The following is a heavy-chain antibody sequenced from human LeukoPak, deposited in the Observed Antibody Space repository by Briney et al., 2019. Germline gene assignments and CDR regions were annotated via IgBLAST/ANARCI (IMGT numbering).Heavy chain of an antibody. V-gene: IGHV4-38-2*01. CDR1: GYSISSGYY. CDR2: IYHSGST. Sequence: KPSETLSLTCAVSGYSISSGYYWGWIRQPAGKGLEWIGSIYHSGSTYYNPSLKSRVTISVDTSKNQFSLKLSSVTAADTAVYYCARGMDVWGKGTTVTVSS. J-gene: IGHJ6*04. CDR3: ARGMDV.